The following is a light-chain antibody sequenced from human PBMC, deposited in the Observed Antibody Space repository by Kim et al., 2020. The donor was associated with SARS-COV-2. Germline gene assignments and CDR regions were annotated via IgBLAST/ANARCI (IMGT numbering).Light chain of an antibody. Sequence: VSPGERAPLSCRASQSISSNLAWYQQKPGQAPRLLIYGASTRATGIPARFSGSGSGTEFTLTISSLQSKDFAVYYCQQYNNWPPYSFGQGTKLEI. CDR2: GAS. CDR1: QSISSN. V-gene: IGKV3-15*01. CDR3: QQYNNWPPYS. J-gene: IGKJ2*03.